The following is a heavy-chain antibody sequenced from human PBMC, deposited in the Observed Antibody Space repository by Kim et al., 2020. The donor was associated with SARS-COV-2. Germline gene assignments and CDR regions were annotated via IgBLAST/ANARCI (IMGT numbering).Heavy chain of an antibody. CDR1: GFTFSNYD. Sequence: GGSLRLSCVASGFTFSNYDMNWVRQAPGKGLEWVSFITKNSGTIYYGESVKGRSTISRDNAKNSLYLQMNSLRDEDTAVYYCVRDRWGGSVVLWGQGTLGTVSS. CDR3: VRDRWGGSVVL. CDR2: ITKNSGTI. D-gene: IGHD3-16*01. J-gene: IGHJ5*02. V-gene: IGHV3-48*02.